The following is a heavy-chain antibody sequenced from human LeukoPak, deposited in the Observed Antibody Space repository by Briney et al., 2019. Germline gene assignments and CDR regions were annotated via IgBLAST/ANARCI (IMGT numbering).Heavy chain of an antibody. CDR2: ISGSGGST. D-gene: IGHD3-3*01. Sequence: GSLRLSCAASGFTFSNYAMSWVRQAPGKGLEWVSTISGSGGSTYYADSVKGQFTISRDNSKNTLYVQMNSLRAEDTAVYYCAKEEWLLAVYFDYWGQGTLVTVSS. CDR3: AKEEWLLAVYFDY. CDR1: GFTFSNYA. J-gene: IGHJ4*02. V-gene: IGHV3-23*01.